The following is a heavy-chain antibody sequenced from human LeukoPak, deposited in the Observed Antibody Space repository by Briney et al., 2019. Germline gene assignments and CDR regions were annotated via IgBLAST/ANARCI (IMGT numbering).Heavy chain of an antibody. J-gene: IGHJ4*02. CDR3: ARHYGSGTYPLDY. V-gene: IGHV4-61*01. D-gene: IGHD3-10*01. CDR1: GGSVNTVSYY. Sequence: SETLSLTCTVSGGSVNTVSYYWSWIRQPPGKGLEWIGYTYYIGSTKYNPSLKSRLTMSVDTSNNQFSLRLSSVTAADTAVYYCARHYGSGTYPLDYWGQGTLVTVSS. CDR2: TYYIGST.